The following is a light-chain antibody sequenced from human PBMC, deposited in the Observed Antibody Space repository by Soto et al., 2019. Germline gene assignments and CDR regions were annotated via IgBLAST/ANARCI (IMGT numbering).Light chain of an antibody. Sequence: QSVLTQPPSVSGAPGQRVTISCTGSSSNIGAGYDVHWYQQVSGTAPKLLIYGNSNRPSGVSDRFSGSKSGTSASLAITGLQAEDEADYYCQSYDSMLSGSGVFGGGTKLTVL. J-gene: IGLJ2*01. CDR3: QSYDSMLSGSGV. CDR2: GNS. CDR1: SSNIGAGYD. V-gene: IGLV1-40*01.